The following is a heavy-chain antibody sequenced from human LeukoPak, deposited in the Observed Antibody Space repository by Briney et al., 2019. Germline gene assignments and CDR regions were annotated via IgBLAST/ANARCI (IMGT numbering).Heavy chain of an antibody. CDR2: ISSSSSYI. CDR3: ARDSGSYWD. D-gene: IGHD1-26*01. Sequence: GGGLRLSCAGCVCTFRSYSMNGVRRPPGRGGEWVSSISSSSSYIYYADSVKGRFTISRDNAKNSLYLQMNSLRAEDTAVYYCARDSGSYWDWGQGTLVTVSS. CDR1: VCTFRSYS. V-gene: IGHV3-21*01. J-gene: IGHJ4*02.